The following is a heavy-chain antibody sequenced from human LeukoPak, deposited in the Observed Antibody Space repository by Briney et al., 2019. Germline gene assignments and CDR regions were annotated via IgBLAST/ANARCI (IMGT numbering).Heavy chain of an antibody. D-gene: IGHD3-22*01. J-gene: IGHJ4*02. CDR1: GGTFSSYA. Sequence: ASVKVSCKASGGTFSSYAISWVRQAPGQGLEWMGWISPYNGNTNYAQKLQGRVTMTTDTSTSTAYMELRSLRSDDTAVYYCARDSNYYDSSGYGHWGQGTLVTVSS. CDR3: ARDSNYYDSSGYGH. CDR2: ISPYNGNT. V-gene: IGHV1-18*01.